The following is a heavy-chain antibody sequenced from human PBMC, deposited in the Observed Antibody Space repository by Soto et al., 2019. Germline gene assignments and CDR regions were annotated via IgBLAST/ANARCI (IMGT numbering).Heavy chain of an antibody. Sequence: PGGSLRLSCAASGFTFSSYGMHWVRQAPGKGLEWVAVISHDGSNKYYADSVKGRFTIFRNNSKNTLYLQMNSLRPEDTAVYYCAKSGVGSSGWYGPFDVWGQGTMVTVSS. J-gene: IGHJ3*01. V-gene: IGHV3-30*18. D-gene: IGHD6-19*01. CDR2: ISHDGSNK. CDR1: GFTFSSYG. CDR3: AKSGVGSSGWYGPFDV.